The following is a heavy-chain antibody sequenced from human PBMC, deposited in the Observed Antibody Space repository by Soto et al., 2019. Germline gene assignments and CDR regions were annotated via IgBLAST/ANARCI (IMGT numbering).Heavy chain of an antibody. CDR3: ASFRFSGSYYFDY. V-gene: IGHV1-69*13. CDR2: SIPFFDTT. D-gene: IGHD1-26*01. J-gene: IGHJ4*01. Sequence: SVKVSCKASGGTFSTYAITWVRHAPGQGLEWMGGSIPFFDTTNYAQNFQGRLTFTADESTSTAYMELSSLTSEDTAVYYCASFRFSGSYYFDYWGQGTLVTVSS. CDR1: GGTFSTYA.